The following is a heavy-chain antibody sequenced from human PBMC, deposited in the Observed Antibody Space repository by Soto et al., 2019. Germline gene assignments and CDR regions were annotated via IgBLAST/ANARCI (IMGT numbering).Heavy chain of an antibody. J-gene: IGHJ4*02. CDR2: IYYSGIS. Sequence: SETLSLTCTVSGGSISGYYWSWIRQPPGKGLEWIGYIYYSGISNYNPSLKSRVTMSVDTSKNQSSLKLTSLTAADTAVYYCARGGGSSSPRRALDYWGQGTLVTVS. CDR1: GGSISGYY. V-gene: IGHV4-59*01. D-gene: IGHD2-2*01. CDR3: ARGGGSSSPRRALDY.